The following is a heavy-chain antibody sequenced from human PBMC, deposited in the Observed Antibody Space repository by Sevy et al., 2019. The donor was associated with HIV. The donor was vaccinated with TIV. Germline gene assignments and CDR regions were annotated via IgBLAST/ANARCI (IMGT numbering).Heavy chain of an antibody. CDR1: GFTFNNAW. Sequence: GGSLRLSCRTSGFTFNNAWMSWVRQAPGKGLEWVGRIKAKSNGGTTEDAAPVKGRFTISRDDSTSTLYLHMNSLRTEDTAVYFCTTEGFTYGYHAFDDWGRGTMVTVSS. CDR3: TTEGFTYGYHAFDD. CDR2: IKAKSNGGTT. V-gene: IGHV3-15*01. J-gene: IGHJ3*01. D-gene: IGHD5-18*01.